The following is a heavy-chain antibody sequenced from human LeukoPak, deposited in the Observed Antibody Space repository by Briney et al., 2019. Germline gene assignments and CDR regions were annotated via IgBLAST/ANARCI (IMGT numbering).Heavy chain of an antibody. CDR3: ATDRFSNTFDY. V-gene: IGHV3-7*01. D-gene: IGHD3-3*01. J-gene: IGHJ4*02. Sequence: GGSLRLSCAASAITFSNSWMNWVRQAPGEGLEWVATIKPDGSETWCVNSVKGRFTISRDNAKNSLCLQMDCLRVDDTAVYYCATDRFSNTFDYWGQGTLVTVSS. CDR1: AITFSNSW. CDR2: IKPDGSET.